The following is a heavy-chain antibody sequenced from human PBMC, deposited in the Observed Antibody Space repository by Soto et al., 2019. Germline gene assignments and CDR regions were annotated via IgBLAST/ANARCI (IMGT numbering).Heavy chain of an antibody. Sequence: QVQLQQWGAGLLKPSETLSLTCAVYGGSFSGYYWSWIRQPPGKGLEWIGEINHSGSTNYNPSLKSRVTISVDTSKNQFSLKLSSVTAADTAVYYCAREGYCSGGSCYSRTLDYWGQGTLDTVSS. V-gene: IGHV4-34*01. D-gene: IGHD2-15*01. CDR2: INHSGST. J-gene: IGHJ4*02. CDR1: GGSFSGYY. CDR3: AREGYCSGGSCYSRTLDY.